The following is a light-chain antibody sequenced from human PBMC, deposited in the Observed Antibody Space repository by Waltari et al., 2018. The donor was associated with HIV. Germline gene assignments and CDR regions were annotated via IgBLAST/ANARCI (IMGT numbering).Light chain of an antibody. CDR3: GTWDSSLSAVV. V-gene: IGLV1-51*01. CDR1: SSNIGNNY. J-gene: IGLJ2*01. CDR2: DNN. Sequence: QSVLTQPPSVSAAPGQKVTISCSGSSSNIGNNYVSWYQQLPGTAPKLLLYDNNKRPSGIPDRSSGSKSGTSATLGITGLQTGDEADYYCGTWDSSLSAVVFGGGTKLTVL.